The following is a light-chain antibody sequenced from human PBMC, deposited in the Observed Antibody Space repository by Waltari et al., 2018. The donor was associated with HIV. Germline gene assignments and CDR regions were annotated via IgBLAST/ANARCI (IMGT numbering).Light chain of an antibody. CDR2: EVS. Sequence: QSALTQPPSASGSPGQSVTNSCTGTSSDVGGYNYVSWYQQHPGKAPKLMIYEVSKRPSGVPDRFSGSKSGNTASLTVSGLQAEDEADYYCSSSRVFGGGTKLTVL. J-gene: IGLJ3*02. CDR1: SSDVGGYNY. V-gene: IGLV2-8*01. CDR3: SSSRV.